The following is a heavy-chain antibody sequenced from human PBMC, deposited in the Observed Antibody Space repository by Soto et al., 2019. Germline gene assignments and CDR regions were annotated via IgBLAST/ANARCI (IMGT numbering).Heavy chain of an antibody. CDR2: TYYRSKWYN. D-gene: IGHD6-19*01. V-gene: IGHV6-1*01. J-gene: IGHJ6*02. CDR3: AREAIAVAGLYYYYCGMDV. CDR1: VDSVSSNSAA. Sequence: PSQTLSLTCAISVDSVSSNSAAWNWIRQSPSRGLEWLGRTYYRSKWYNDYAVSVKSRITINTDTSKNQFSLQLNSVTPEDTAVYYCAREAIAVAGLYYYYCGMDVWGQGTTVNVSS.